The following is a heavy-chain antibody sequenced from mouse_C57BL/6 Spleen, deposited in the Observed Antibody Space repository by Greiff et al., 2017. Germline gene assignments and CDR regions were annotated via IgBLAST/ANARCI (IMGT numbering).Heavy chain of an antibody. CDR1: GYTFTSYW. D-gene: IGHD1-1*01. Sequence: VKLQQPGAELVKPGASVKMSCKASGYTFTSYWITWVKQRPGQGLEWIGDIYPGSGSTNYNEKFKSKATLTVDTSSSTAYMQLSSLTSEDSAVYYCARSFYGSSSYFDYWGQGTTLTVSS. V-gene: IGHV1-55*01. CDR3: ARSFYGSSSYFDY. CDR2: IYPGSGST. J-gene: IGHJ2*01.